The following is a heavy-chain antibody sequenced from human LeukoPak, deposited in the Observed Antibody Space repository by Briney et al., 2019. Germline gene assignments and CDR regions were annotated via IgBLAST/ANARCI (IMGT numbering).Heavy chain of an antibody. CDR2: IYSGGST. CDR1: GFTVSDNY. Sequence: SGGSLRLSCAASGFTVSDNYLSWVRQAPGKGLEWVSVIYSGGSTYYADSVKGRFTISRDNSKNTLYLQMNSLRAEDTAVYYCARGQQLVLYFDYWGQGTLVTVSS. V-gene: IGHV3-53*01. J-gene: IGHJ4*02. CDR3: ARGQQLVLYFDY. D-gene: IGHD6-13*01.